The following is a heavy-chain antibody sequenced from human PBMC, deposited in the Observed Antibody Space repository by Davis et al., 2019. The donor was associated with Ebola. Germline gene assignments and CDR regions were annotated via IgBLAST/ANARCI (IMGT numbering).Heavy chain of an antibody. Sequence: GESLKISCAASGFTFSSYWMSWVRQAPGKGLEWVANIKQDGSEKYYVDSVKGRFTISRDNAKNSLYLQMNSLRAEDTAVYYCARDRNSGWLLDYWGQGTLVTVSS. CDR2: IKQDGSEK. V-gene: IGHV3-7*03. D-gene: IGHD6-19*01. CDR1: GFTFSSYW. CDR3: ARDRNSGWLLDY. J-gene: IGHJ4*02.